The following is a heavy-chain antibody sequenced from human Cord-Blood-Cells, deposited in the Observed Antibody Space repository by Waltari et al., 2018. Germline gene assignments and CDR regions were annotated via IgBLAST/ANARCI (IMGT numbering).Heavy chain of an antibody. CDR2: ISYDGSNK. V-gene: IGHV3-30-3*01. CDR3: ARDGREWYGDYWFDP. D-gene: IGHD4-17*01. Sequence: QVQLVESGGGVVQPGRSLCLSCAASGFTFSSYAMPWVRQAPGKGLEWVAVISYDGSNKYYADSVKGRFTISRDNSKNTLYLQMNSLRAEDTTVYYCARDGREWYGDYWFDPWGQGTLVTVSS. CDR1: GFTFSSYA. J-gene: IGHJ5*02.